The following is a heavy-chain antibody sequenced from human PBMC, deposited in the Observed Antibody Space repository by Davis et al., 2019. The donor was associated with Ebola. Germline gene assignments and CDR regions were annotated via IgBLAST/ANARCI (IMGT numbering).Heavy chain of an antibody. J-gene: IGHJ6*04. Sequence: GESLNTSCASSGFTFSSYSMNSVRQAPGKGLEWVSYISSSSSTIYYADSEKGRFTISRDNAKNSLYLQMNSLRDEDTAVYYCARDQFLTYGIDVWGKGTTVTVSS. CDR3: ARDQFLTYGIDV. CDR1: GFTFSSYS. D-gene: IGHD3-3*01. CDR2: ISSSSSTI. V-gene: IGHV3-48*02.